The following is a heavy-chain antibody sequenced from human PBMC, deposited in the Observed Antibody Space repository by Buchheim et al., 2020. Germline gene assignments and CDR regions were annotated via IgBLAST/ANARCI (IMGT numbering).Heavy chain of an antibody. CDR2: ISYDGSNK. CDR3: ARDRDGYNRWYYGMDV. V-gene: IGHV3-30-3*01. CDR1: GFTFSSYA. Sequence: QVQLVESGGGVVQPGRSLRLSCAASGFTFSSYAMHWVRQAPGKGLEWVAVISYDGSNKYYADSVKGRFTIPRDNSKNTLYLQMNSLRAEDTAVYYCARDRDGYNRWYYGMDVWGQGTT. D-gene: IGHD5-24*01. J-gene: IGHJ6*02.